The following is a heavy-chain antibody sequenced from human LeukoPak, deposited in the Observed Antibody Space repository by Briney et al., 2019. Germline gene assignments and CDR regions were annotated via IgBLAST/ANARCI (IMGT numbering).Heavy chain of an antibody. Sequence: GGTLRLSCAASGFTFSRYGMSWVRQAPGEGLEWVSAISGSGGSTYYADSVKGRFTISRDNSKNTLYLQMNSLRAEDTAVYYCAKSGYYGSGSYYGNYFDYWGQGTLVTVSS. CDR3: AKSGYYGSGSYYGNYFDY. CDR2: ISGSGGST. D-gene: IGHD3-10*01. J-gene: IGHJ4*02. CDR1: GFTFSRYG. V-gene: IGHV3-23*01.